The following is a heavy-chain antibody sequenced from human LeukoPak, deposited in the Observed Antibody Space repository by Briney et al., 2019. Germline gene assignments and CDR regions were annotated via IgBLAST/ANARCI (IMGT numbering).Heavy chain of an antibody. CDR2: IWHDGSDT. CDR1: GFSFSSYG. Sequence: GKSLRLSCAASGFSFSSYGMHWVRQTPCKGLEWVAMIWHDGSDTYYVDSVKGRFTISRDNSKNTLYLQMNSLRAEDTAVYYCARDRRTAFYFDFWGQGTLVTVSS. V-gene: IGHV3-33*01. J-gene: IGHJ4*02. CDR3: ARDRRTAFYFDF. D-gene: IGHD2/OR15-2a*01.